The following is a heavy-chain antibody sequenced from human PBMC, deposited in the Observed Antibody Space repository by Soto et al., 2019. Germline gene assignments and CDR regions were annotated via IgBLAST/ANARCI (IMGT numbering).Heavy chain of an antibody. D-gene: IGHD1-20*01. CDR3: ARSIRGPRRFNGMDV. V-gene: IGHV2-70*13. CDR2: IERDDDDK. Sequence: ASGPTLVNPTETLTLTCTFSGFSLTSPGMCVSWIRQPPGKALEWLALIERDDDDKYYSTSLKTRLTISKDTRKNQVVLTMANMGPAETGTYYCARSIRGPRRFNGMDVWGQGTTVTVS. CDR1: GFSLTSPGMC. J-gene: IGHJ6*02.